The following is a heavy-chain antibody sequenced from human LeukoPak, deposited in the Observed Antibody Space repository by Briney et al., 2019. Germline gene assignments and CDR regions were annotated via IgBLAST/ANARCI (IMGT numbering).Heavy chain of an antibody. D-gene: IGHD3-22*01. V-gene: IGHV4-34*01. CDR1: GGSFSGYY. CDR3: ASSSRGYDSSGYFNYYYYYGMDV. Sequence: SETLSLTCAVYGGSFSGYYWSWIRQPPGKGLESIGEINHSRSTNYNPSLKSRVTISVDTSKNQFSLKLSSVTAADTAVYYCASSSRGYDSSGYFNYYYYYGMDVWGQGTTVTVSS. J-gene: IGHJ6*02. CDR2: INHSRST.